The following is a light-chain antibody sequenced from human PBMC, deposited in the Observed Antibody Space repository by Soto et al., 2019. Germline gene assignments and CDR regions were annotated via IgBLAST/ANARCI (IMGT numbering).Light chain of an antibody. CDR2: VGTGGIVG. V-gene: IGLV9-49*01. CDR3: GADHGSGSNFVQV. J-gene: IGLJ2*01. Sequence: QLVLTQPPSASASLGASVTLTCTLSSGYSNYKVDWYQQRPGKGPRFVMRVGTGGIVGSKGDGIPDRFSVLGSGLNRYLTIKNIKEEDESDYHCGADHGSGSNFVQVFGGGTKLTVL. CDR1: SGYSNYK.